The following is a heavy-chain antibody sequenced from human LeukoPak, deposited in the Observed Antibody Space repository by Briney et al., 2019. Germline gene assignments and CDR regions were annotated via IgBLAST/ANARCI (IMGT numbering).Heavy chain of an antibody. CDR1: GFSFNNAW. J-gene: IGHJ4*02. D-gene: IGHD2-21*02. Sequence: GGSLRLSCTPSGTASGFSFNNAWMNWVRQTPGKGLEWVSAISGGGDITYYADSVTGRFTISRDNSKDTLFLQMHSLRPGDTAVYYCVREDTPATANYWGQGTLVTISS. V-gene: IGHV3-23*01. CDR2: ISGGGDIT. CDR3: VREDTPATANY.